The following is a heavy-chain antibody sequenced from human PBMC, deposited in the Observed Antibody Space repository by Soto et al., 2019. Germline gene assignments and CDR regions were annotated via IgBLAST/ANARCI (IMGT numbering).Heavy chain of an antibody. CDR3: ARDQGAMNV. V-gene: IGHV6-1*01. Sequence: PSQTLSLTCAISGDSVSSNSAAWNWIRQSPSRGLEWLGRTYYRSNWYSDYAVSVKSRISINPDTSKKQFSLQLNSVIPEDTAVYFCARDQGAMNVWGQGTLVTVSS. CDR2: TYYRSNWYS. J-gene: IGHJ4*02. D-gene: IGHD2-2*01. CDR1: GDSVSSNSAA.